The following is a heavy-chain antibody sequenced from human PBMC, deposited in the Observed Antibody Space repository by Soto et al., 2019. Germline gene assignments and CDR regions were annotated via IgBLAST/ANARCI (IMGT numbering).Heavy chain of an antibody. J-gene: IGHJ4*02. Sequence: GGSLRLSCAASGFIFDTFDMSWVRQAPGKGLEWVSAIIGHNGRTYYADSVKGRFTISRDNSKNTLYLQMNSLRAEDTAVYYCARVRNYDSSGYYYDYWGQGTLVTVSS. CDR3: ARVRNYDSSGYYYDY. D-gene: IGHD3-22*01. CDR1: GFIFDTFD. CDR2: IIGHNGRT. V-gene: IGHV3-23*01.